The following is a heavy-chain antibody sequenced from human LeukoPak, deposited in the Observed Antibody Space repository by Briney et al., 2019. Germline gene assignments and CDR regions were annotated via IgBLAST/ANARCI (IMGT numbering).Heavy chain of an antibody. J-gene: IGHJ4*02. V-gene: IGHV3-21*01. D-gene: IGHD1-26*01. CDR3: ARAVGLGKGGFDY. CDR2: FTGTGSYI. Sequence: GSLRLSCEVSGFTFSIYSINWVRQAPGKGLEWVSSFTGTGSYIHYADSVKGLFTISGDNAKNSVYLQMNRLRAEDTAVYFCARAVGLGKGGFDYWGQGALVTVSS. CDR1: GFTFSIYS.